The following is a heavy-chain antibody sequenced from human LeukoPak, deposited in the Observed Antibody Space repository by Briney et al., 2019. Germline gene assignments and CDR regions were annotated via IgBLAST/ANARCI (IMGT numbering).Heavy chain of an antibody. V-gene: IGHV4-34*01. D-gene: IGHD1-26*01. CDR1: GSSFSGYS. CDR2: INHSGST. CDR3: ARRGGSGRAFDY. Sequence: SETLSLTCAVYGSSFSGYSWSWIRQSPGKGLEWIGEINHSGSTNYNPSLKSRVTVSADTSKTQFSLKLSSVTAADTAVYYCARRGGSGRAFDYWGQGTLVTVSS. J-gene: IGHJ4*02.